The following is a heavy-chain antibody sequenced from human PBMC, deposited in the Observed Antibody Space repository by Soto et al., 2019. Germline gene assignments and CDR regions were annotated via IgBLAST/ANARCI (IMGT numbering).Heavy chain of an antibody. CDR2: ISSSGGNI. CDR3: AREYSQYQLLCGGQCDY. CDR1: GFTFSSYS. D-gene: IGHD2-2*01. Sequence: GGSLRLSCAASGFTFSSYSMSWVRQAPGKGLEWVSAISSSGGNIYYADSVKGRFTISRDNSKNSLYLQMNSLRAEDTAVDYCAREYSQYQLLCGGQCDYWGQGTLVTVSS. J-gene: IGHJ4*02. V-gene: IGHV3-21*01.